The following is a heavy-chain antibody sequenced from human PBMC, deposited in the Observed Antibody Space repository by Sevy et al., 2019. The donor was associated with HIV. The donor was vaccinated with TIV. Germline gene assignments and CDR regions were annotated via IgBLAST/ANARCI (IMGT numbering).Heavy chain of an antibody. V-gene: IGHV3-74*01. D-gene: IGHD4-17*01. CDR2: INSDGSST. CDR3: ARETVAFDY. J-gene: IGHJ4*02. CDR1: EFTFSSYL. Sequence: GGSLRLSCAAPEFTFSSYLMNWVRQAPGKGLVWVSRINSDGSSTNYADSVKGRFTISRDNAKNMLYLQMNSLRAEDTAVYYCARETVAFDYWGQGTLVTVSS.